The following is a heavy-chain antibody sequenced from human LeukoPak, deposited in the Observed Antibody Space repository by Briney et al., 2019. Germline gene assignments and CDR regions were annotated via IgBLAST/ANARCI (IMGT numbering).Heavy chain of an antibody. J-gene: IGHJ4*02. CDR1: GFTFSSYA. V-gene: IGHV3-13*01. CDR3: ARSYGDYFFDY. D-gene: IGHD4-17*01. CDR2: ISGSAGDT. Sequence: GGSLRLSCAASGFTFSSYAMSWVRRAPGKGLEWVSAISGSAGDTYYPGSVKGRFTISRENAKNSLYLQMNSLRAGDTAVYYCARSYGDYFFDYWGQGTLVTVSS.